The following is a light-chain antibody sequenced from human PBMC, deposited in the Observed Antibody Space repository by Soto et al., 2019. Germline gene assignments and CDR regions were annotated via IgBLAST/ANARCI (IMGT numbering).Light chain of an antibody. J-gene: IGKJ1*01. CDR3: QQYSTYLWT. Sequence: DIQMTQSPSTLSASVGDRVTITCRASQSIRTWLAWYQQKPGKAPRLLMYQASSLKSGVPSRFSGSGSETEFTLTITSLQPDDTATYFCQQYSTYLWTFGQGTKGDI. V-gene: IGKV1-5*03. CDR2: QAS. CDR1: QSIRTW.